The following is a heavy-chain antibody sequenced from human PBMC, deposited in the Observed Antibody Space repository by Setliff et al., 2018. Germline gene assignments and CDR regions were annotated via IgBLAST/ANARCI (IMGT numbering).Heavy chain of an antibody. CDR1: GGSLSGSSDY. J-gene: IGHJ4*02. CDR2: VHYSGTT. Sequence: SETLSLTCSVSGGSLSGSSDYWGWIRQPPGKGLEWIGSVHYSGTTYYNPSLKSRLTMSVDTSKNHFSLRVSSVTAADTAVYYCARLLSPPVRLVGYYFDYWGQGTLVTVSS. D-gene: IGHD3-10*01. CDR3: ARLLSPPVRLVGYYFDY. V-gene: IGHV4-39*07.